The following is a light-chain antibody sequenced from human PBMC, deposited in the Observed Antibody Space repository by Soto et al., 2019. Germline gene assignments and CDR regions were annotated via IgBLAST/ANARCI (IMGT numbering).Light chain of an antibody. Sequence: DIVMTQSPLSLPVTPGEPASISCRSSQSLLFGNGYNYLDWYFQKPGQSPQLLIYLGSIRASGVPDRFSGSGSGTDFTLKITRVEAEDLGVYYCMQTLQSPFTFGPGTKVDVK. CDR1: QSLLFGNGYNY. J-gene: IGKJ3*01. V-gene: IGKV2-28*01. CDR2: LGS. CDR3: MQTLQSPFT.